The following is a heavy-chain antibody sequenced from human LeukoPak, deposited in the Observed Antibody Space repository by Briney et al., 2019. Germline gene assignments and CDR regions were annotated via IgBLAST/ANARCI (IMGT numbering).Heavy chain of an antibody. D-gene: IGHD3-22*01. Sequence: GGSLRLSCAASGFTVSSNYMSWVRQAPGKGLEWVSVIYSGGSTYYADSVKGRFTISRDNSKNTLYLQMNSLRAEDTAVYYCAKGDTYYYDSSGLYWGQGTLVTVSS. CDR2: IYSGGST. CDR3: AKGDTYYYDSSGLY. CDR1: GFTVSSNY. V-gene: IGHV3-53*01. J-gene: IGHJ4*02.